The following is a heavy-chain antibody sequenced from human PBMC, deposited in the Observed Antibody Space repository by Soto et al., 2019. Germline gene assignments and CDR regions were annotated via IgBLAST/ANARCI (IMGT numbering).Heavy chain of an antibody. Sequence: GGSLRLSCAVSGFTFEDYAMHWVRQAPGKGLEWVSGISWDSRSVAYADSVKGRFTISRDNAENSLHLQMNSLRAENTAVYYCAKDSIRRSFSRSSTRARDAFDIWGQGTMVTVSS. CDR3: AKDSIRRSFSRSSTRARDAFDI. CDR1: GFTFEDYA. CDR2: ISWDSRSV. D-gene: IGHD6-6*01. V-gene: IGHV3-9*01. J-gene: IGHJ3*02.